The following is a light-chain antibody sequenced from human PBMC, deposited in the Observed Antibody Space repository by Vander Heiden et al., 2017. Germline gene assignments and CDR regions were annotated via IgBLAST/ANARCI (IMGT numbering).Light chain of an antibody. CDR1: KLGDQY. J-gene: IGLJ2*01. Sequence: SYELTQPPSVSVSPGQTASITCSGDKLGDQYACWYQQKPGQSPVLVIYQDSKRPSGIPERFSGSNSGNTATLNISGTQAMDEADYYCQAWDSSTEDVVFGGGTKLTVL. CDR3: QAWDSSTEDVV. CDR2: QDS. V-gene: IGLV3-1*01.